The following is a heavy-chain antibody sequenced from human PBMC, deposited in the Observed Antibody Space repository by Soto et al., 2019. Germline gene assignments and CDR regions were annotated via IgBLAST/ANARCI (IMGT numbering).Heavy chain of an antibody. CDR1: GDSISSSSNH. J-gene: IGHJ4*02. CDR2: IYYSENT. D-gene: IGHD3-3*01. CDR3: ARVALEYYDLGKDH. V-gene: IGHV4-39*07. Sequence: SETLSLTCTFSGDSISSSSNHWGWIRQPPGKGLEWIGNIYYSENTYYNPSLKSRVTISVDTSKNQFSLKLSSVTAADTAVYYCARVALEYYDLGKDHWGQGTMVTVSS.